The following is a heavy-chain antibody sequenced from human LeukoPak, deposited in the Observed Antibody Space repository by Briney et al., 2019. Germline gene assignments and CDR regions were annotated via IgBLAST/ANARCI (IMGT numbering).Heavy chain of an antibody. V-gene: IGHV4-61*02. CDR2: IYTSGST. Sequence: SQTLSLICTVSGGSISSGSYYWSWIRQPAGKGLEWIGRIYTSGSTNYNPSLKSRVTISVDTSKNQFSLKLSSVTAADTAVYYCARVLGYCSSTSCHTADYWGQGTLVTVSS. CDR1: GGSISSGSYY. D-gene: IGHD2-2*01. J-gene: IGHJ4*02. CDR3: ARVLGYCSSTSCHTADY.